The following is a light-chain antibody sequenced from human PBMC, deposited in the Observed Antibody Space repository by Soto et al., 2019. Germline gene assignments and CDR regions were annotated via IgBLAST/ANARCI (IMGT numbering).Light chain of an antibody. CDR2: DVS. V-gene: IGLV2-14*01. J-gene: IGLJ1*01. CDR1: SSDVGRFDS. CDR3: SSFPTSSTLV. Sequence: QSALTQPASVSGSPGQPITISGTGTSSDVGRFDSVAWYQHNPGKAPKLMIYDVSNRPSGVSSRFSGSKSGNTASLSISGLQTEDEANYCCSSFPTSSTLVSVTGTTVTVL.